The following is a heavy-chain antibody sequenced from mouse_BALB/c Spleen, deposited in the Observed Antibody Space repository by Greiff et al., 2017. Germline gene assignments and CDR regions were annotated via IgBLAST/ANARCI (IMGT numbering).Heavy chain of an antibody. CDR1: GFTFSSYA. CDR2: ISSGGSYT. J-gene: IGHJ3*01. V-gene: IGHV5-9-4*01. Sequence: EVQVVESGGGLVQPGGSLKLSCAASGFTFSSYAMSWVRQSPEKGLEWVAEISSGGSYTYYPDTVTGRFTISRDNAKNTLYLEMSSLRSEDTAMYYCATTTATAWFAYWGQGTLVTVSA. CDR3: ATTTATAWFAY. D-gene: IGHD1-2*01.